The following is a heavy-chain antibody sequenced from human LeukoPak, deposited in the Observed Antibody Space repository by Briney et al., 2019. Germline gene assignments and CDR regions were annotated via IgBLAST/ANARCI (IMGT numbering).Heavy chain of an antibody. CDR2: IYHSGST. D-gene: IGHD6-13*01. J-gene: IGHJ4*02. Sequence: SQTLSLTSAVSGGSISSGGYSWSWIRQPPGKGLEWIGYIYHSGSTYYNPSLKSRVTISVDTSKNQFSLKLSSVTAADTAVYYCARVAAAGMGFDYWGQGTLVTVSS. CDR3: ARVAAAGMGFDY. CDR1: GGSISSGGYS. V-gene: IGHV4-30-2*01.